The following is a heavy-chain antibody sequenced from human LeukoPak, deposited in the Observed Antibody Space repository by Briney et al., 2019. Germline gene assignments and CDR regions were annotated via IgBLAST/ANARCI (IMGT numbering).Heavy chain of an antibody. CDR3: AKEVYYYGSGSYPFY. D-gene: IGHD3-10*01. Sequence: PGGSLRLSCAPSGFTFSSYGMHYVRQAPGEGLEWVAFILYDGSNKYYADSVKGRFTISRDNSKSTLYLQMNSRRAEDTAVYYCAKEVYYYGSGSYPFYWGRGTLVTVSS. CDR2: ILYDGSNK. V-gene: IGHV3-30*02. CDR1: GFTFSSYG. J-gene: IGHJ4*02.